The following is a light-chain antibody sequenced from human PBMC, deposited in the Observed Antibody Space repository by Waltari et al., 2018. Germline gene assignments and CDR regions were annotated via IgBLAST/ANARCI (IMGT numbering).Light chain of an antibody. CDR3: NSYASNSNGL. J-gene: IGLJ2*01. CDR2: DVC. Sequence: QSALTQPASVSGSPGQSITISCTGTSSDVGRYNYVSWYQQHPGKAPKLLMYDVCNRPSGVPSRFSGSKSGNRASLTISGLQAADEAHYCCNSYASNSNGLFGGGTKLTIL. V-gene: IGLV2-14*03. CDR1: SSDVGRYNY.